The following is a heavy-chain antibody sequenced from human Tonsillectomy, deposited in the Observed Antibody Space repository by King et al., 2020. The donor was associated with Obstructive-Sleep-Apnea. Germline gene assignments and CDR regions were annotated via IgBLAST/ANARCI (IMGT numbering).Heavy chain of an antibody. J-gene: IGHJ4*02. Sequence: QLVESGGGAVQPGRSLRLSCAASGFTFSNYGMHWVRQAPGKGLEWVAVISFDGSNERYADSVKGRFTISRDNPKNTLHLQMNGLRAEDTAVYYCAKEASGWNHFDNWGLGTLVTVSS. CDR3: AKEASGWNHFDN. CDR2: ISFDGSNE. V-gene: IGHV3-30*18. CDR1: GFTFSNYG. D-gene: IGHD6-19*01.